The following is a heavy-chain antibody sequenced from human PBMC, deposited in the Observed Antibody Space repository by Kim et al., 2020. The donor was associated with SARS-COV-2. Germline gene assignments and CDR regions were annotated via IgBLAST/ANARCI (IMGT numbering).Heavy chain of an antibody. D-gene: IGHD2-21*02. V-gene: IGHV1-69*13. CDR3: ARGPTTTVVTQPFDF. CDR2: IIPFYGAA. CDR1: GGTFSSSA. Sequence: SVKDSCKVSGGTFSSSAITWVRQAPGHGLEWMGGIIPFYGAATYAQDFQGRVTISADVSTTTAYMELRSLRPDDTAVYFCARGPTTTVVTQPFDFWGQGTLVTVSS. J-gene: IGHJ4*02.